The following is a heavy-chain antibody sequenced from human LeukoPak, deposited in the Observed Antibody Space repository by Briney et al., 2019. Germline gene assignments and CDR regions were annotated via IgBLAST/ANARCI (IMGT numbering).Heavy chain of an antibody. J-gene: IGHJ4*02. Sequence: SVKVSCKASGGTFSRYAISWVRQAPGQGLEWMGGIIPMFRTVNYAQKFQGRVTITADESTSTAYMELTSLRSEGTAVYYCARDATLYDSRAYYYLWWGQGTLVTVSS. CDR2: IIPMFRTV. CDR3: ARDATLYDSRAYYYLW. V-gene: IGHV1-69*01. CDR1: GGTFSRYA. D-gene: IGHD3-22*01.